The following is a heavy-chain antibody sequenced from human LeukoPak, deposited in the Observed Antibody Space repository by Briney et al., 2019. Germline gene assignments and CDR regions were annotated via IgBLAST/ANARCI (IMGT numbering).Heavy chain of an antibody. J-gene: IGHJ4*02. CDR3: ARDRKVEPLPDK. Sequence: PGGSLRLSCAASGFTFSSYTMNWVRQAPGKGLERVASVSSTCFHIYYADSVKGRFTISRDNAKNSLYLQLNSLRAEDTAVYYCARDRKVEPLPDKWGQGILVTVSS. V-gene: IGHV3-21*01. CDR1: GFTFSSYT. D-gene: IGHD1-26*01. CDR2: VSSTCFHI.